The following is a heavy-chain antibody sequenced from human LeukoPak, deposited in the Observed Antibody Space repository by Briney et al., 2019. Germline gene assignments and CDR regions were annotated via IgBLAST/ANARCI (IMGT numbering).Heavy chain of an antibody. CDR2: IYYSGST. V-gene: IGHV4-59*01. CDR3: ARGDFWSGWEV. CDR1: GGSISRYY. Sequence: SETLSLTCTVSGGSISRYYWSWIRQPPGKGLEWIGYIYYSGSTNYNPSLKSRVTISVDTSKNQFSLKLSSVTAADTAVYYCARGDFWSGWEVWGKGTTVTVSS. J-gene: IGHJ6*04. D-gene: IGHD3-3*01.